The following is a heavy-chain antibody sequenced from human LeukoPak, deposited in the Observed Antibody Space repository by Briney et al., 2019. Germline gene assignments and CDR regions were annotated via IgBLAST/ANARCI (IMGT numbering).Heavy chain of an antibody. CDR3: ASSGSSSVY. V-gene: IGHV1-8*01. CDR1: GYTFASYD. CDR2: MNPNSGNT. J-gene: IGHJ4*02. D-gene: IGHD6-6*01. Sequence: ASVKISCKAYGYTFASYDINWVRQSTGQGLEWMGWMNPNSGNTGYAQKFQGRVTMTRDTSTSTVYMELSSLRSEDTAVYYCASSGSSSVYWGQGTLVTVSS.